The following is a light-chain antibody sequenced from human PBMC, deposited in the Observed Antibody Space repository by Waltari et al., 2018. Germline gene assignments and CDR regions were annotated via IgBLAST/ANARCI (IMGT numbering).Light chain of an antibody. V-gene: IGKV1-17*01. Sequence: DIQMTQSPSSLSASAGDRVPITCRASQGISTYLNWYQQKPGKAPKRLIYAASSLESGVPSRFSGSGSGTDFTLTISSLQPEDFATYYCLQYNSNPHSFGQGTKVEIK. CDR1: QGISTY. J-gene: IGKJ2*03. CDR2: AAS. CDR3: LQYNSNPHS.